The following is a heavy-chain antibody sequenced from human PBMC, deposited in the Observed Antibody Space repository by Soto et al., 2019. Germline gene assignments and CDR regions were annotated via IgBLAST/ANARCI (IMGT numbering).Heavy chain of an antibody. D-gene: IGHD3-22*01. J-gene: IGHJ4*01. V-gene: IGHV3-74*01. CDR2: INGDGSST. Sequence: PGGSLRLSCAASGFTFSSHWMHWVRQAPGKGLVWVSRINGDGSSTSYADSVKGRFAISRDDSKNMVYLQMNSLKIEDTAVYFCTTDSYFTMSLVRFDFWGHGTLVTVSS. CDR3: TTDSYFTMSLVRFDF. CDR1: GFTFSSHW.